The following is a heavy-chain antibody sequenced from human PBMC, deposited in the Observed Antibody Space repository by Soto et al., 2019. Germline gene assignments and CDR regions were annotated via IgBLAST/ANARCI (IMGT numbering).Heavy chain of an antibody. CDR3: AAEIYSGGDCCHFDY. V-gene: IGHV1-58*01. CDR2: IGVARGDT. Sequence: QVVQSGPEMRNPGTSVKVSCKTSGFTFSNSAVQWVRQARGQPLEWIGWIGVARGDTNYLQTLQGRITITRDTSTGTAYMELSSLRAEDTAVYYCAAEIYSGGDCCHFDYWGQGTLVTVSS. D-gene: IGHD2-21*02. CDR1: GFTFSNSA. J-gene: IGHJ4*02.